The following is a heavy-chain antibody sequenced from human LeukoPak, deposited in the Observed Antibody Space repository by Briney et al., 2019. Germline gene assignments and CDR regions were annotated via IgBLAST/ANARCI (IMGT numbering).Heavy chain of an antibody. Sequence: GGSLRLSCAASGFTFSAYWMHWVRQVPGKGLVWVSRINNDGTATFFADSVKGRFTISRDNAKNSLYLQMNSLRAEDTAVYYCARSLEAGYSSSWYWGYWGQGTLVTVSS. CDR3: ARSLEAGYSSSWYWGY. CDR1: GFTFSAYW. V-gene: IGHV3-74*01. J-gene: IGHJ4*02. CDR2: INNDGTAT. D-gene: IGHD6-13*01.